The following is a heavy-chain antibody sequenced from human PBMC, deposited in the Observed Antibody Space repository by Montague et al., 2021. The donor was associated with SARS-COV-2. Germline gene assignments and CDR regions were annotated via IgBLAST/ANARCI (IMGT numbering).Heavy chain of an antibody. CDR2: IDSSGST. V-gene: IGHV4-39*01. CDR3: ARRVGGSGWLDY. Sequence: SETLSLTCTVAGGSISSGGYYWGWIRQPPGKGLEWIGNIDSSGSTYYRSRVTISVDKSKNQFSLKVTSVTAADTAVYYCARRVGGSGWLDYWGQGTLVTVSS. D-gene: IGHD6-25*01. CDR1: GGSISSGGYY. J-gene: IGHJ4*02.